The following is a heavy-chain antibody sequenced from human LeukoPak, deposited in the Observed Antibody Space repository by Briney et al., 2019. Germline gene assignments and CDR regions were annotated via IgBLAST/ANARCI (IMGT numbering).Heavy chain of an antibody. CDR2: IYYSGST. V-gene: IGHV4-39*07. J-gene: IGHJ4*02. CDR3: ARTGLLEYYDILTGYFLSPTYFDY. Sequence: SETLSLTCTVSGGSISSSSYYWGWIRQPPGKGLEWIGSIYYSGSTYYNPSLKSRVTISVGTSKNQFSLKLSSVTAADTAVYYCARTGLLEYYDILTGYFLSPTYFDYWGQGTLVTVSS. D-gene: IGHD3-9*01. CDR1: GGSISSSSYY.